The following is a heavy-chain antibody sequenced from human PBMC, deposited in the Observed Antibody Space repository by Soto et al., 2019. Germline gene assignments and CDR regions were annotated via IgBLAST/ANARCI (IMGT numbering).Heavy chain of an antibody. J-gene: IGHJ4*02. CDR1: GGSITSAYSC. CDR2: IFDSGTT. CDR3: ARGPSGDKVHY. D-gene: IGHD7-27*01. V-gene: IGHV4-30-4*01. Sequence: PSETLSLTCTVSGGSITSAYSCWSWIRQPPGEGLEWIGHIFDSGTTYTNPSLRSQVAISLDTSKNHFSLTLSSVTAADTAVYYCARGPSGDKVHYWGQGALVTVAS.